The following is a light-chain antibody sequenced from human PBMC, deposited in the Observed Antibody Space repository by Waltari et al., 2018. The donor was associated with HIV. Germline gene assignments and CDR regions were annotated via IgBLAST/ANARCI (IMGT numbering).Light chain of an antibody. CDR1: SSDVGGYNY. CDR3: CSYAGSYGVV. Sequence: QSALTQPRSVSGSPGQSVTISCTGTSSDVGGYNYVSWYQQHPGKAPKLMIYDVSKRPSGVPDRVSGSKSCSTASLTISGLQAEDEADYYCCSYAGSYGVVFGGGTKLTVL. J-gene: IGLJ2*01. CDR2: DVS. V-gene: IGLV2-11*01.